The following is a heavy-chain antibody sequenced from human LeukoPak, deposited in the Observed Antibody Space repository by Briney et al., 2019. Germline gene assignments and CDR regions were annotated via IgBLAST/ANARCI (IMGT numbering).Heavy chain of an antibody. CDR1: GGSISSSNW. Sequence: SETLSLTCAVSGGSISSSNWWSWARQPPGKGLEWSGEIYHSGSTNYNPSLKSRVTISVDKSKNQFSLKLSSVTAADTAVYYCARHTWIQLWASCFDYWGQGTLVTVSS. CDR2: IYHSGST. CDR3: ARHTWIQLWASCFDY. V-gene: IGHV4-4*02. J-gene: IGHJ4*02. D-gene: IGHD5-18*01.